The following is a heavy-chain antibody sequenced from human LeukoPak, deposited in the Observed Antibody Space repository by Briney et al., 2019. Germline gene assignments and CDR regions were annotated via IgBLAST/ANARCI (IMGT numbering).Heavy chain of an antibody. V-gene: IGHV3-9*01. CDR3: ARDSPGGGYDS. D-gene: IGHD5-12*01. CDR1: GFTFDDYA. CDR2: ISWNSGSI. Sequence: GGSLRLSCAASGFTFDDYAMHWVRQAPGKGLEWVSGISWNSGSIGYADSVKGRFTISRDNAKNSLFLQMNSLRAEDTAVYYCARDSPGGGYDSWGQGTLVTVSS. J-gene: IGHJ5*02.